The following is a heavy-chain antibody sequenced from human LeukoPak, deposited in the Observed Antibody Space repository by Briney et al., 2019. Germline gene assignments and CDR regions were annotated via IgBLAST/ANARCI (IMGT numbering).Heavy chain of an antibody. J-gene: IGHJ6*04. Sequence: GGSLRLSCAASGFTFSNSAMSWVRQAPGKGLEWVSYISSSGSTIYYADSVKGRFTISRDNAKNSLYLQMNSLRAEDTAVYYCAELGITMIGGVWGKGTTVTISS. V-gene: IGHV3-48*03. CDR2: ISSSGSTI. CDR1: GFTFSNSA. CDR3: AELGITMIGGV. D-gene: IGHD3-10*02.